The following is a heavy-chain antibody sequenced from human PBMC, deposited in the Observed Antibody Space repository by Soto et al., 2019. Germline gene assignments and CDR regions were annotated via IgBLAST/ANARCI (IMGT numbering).Heavy chain of an antibody. Sequence: QVQLVQSGAEVKKPGSSVKVSCKASGGTFSSYAISWVRQAPGQGLEWMGGIIPIFGTANYAQKFQGRVTITADESTSTAYMERSSLRSEDTAVYYCARDNRLGTWIAFDIWGQGTMVTVSS. J-gene: IGHJ3*02. V-gene: IGHV1-69*01. CDR1: GGTFSSYA. D-gene: IGHD7-27*01. CDR2: IIPIFGTA. CDR3: ARDNRLGTWIAFDI.